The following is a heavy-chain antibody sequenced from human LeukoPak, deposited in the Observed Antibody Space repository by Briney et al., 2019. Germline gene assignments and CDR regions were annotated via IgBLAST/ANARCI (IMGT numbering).Heavy chain of an antibody. CDR2: INHSGST. J-gene: IGHJ4*02. Sequence: SETLSLTCAVYGGSFSGYYWSWIRQPPGKGLEWIGEINHSGSTNYNPSLKSRVTISVDTSKNQSSLKLSSVTAADTAVYYCARGAVAGLDYWGQGTLVTVSS. CDR1: GGSFSGYY. CDR3: ARGAVAGLDY. D-gene: IGHD6-19*01. V-gene: IGHV4-34*01.